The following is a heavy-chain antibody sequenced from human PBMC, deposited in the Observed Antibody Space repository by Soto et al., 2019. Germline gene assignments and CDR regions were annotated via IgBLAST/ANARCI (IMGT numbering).Heavy chain of an antibody. CDR3: ARSSSGSYYQQY. J-gene: IGHJ4*02. CDR2: MNPNSGNT. CDR1: GYTFTSYD. Sequence: GASVKVSCKASGYTFTSYDMNWVRQATGQGLEWMGWMNPNSGNTVYAQKFQGRITMTRNTSINTAYMELSSSVTAADTAVYYCARSSSGSYYQQYWGQGALVTVSS. D-gene: IGHD3-10*01. V-gene: IGHV1-8*01.